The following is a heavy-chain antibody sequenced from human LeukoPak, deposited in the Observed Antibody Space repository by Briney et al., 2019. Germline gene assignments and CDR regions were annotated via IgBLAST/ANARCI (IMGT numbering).Heavy chain of an antibody. D-gene: IGHD1-1*01. CDR2: LRGDGET. Sequence: GGSLRLSCAASGFTFSNYAMSWVRQALAGGLEWVSSLRGDGETFYADSVKGRFTLSSDDSRNTVYLQLNNLRVEDTAVYYCANASWVSNADAVLWGQGTLVTVSS. CDR1: GFTFSNYA. J-gene: IGHJ4*02. CDR3: ANASWVSNADAVL. V-gene: IGHV3-23*01.